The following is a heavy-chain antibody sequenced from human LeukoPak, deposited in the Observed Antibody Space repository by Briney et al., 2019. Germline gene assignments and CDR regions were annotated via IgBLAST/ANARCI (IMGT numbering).Heavy chain of an antibody. J-gene: IGHJ5*02. Sequence: ASVKVSCKASGGTFSSYAISWVRQAPGQGLEWMGWISAYNGNTNYAQKLQGRVTMTTDTSTSTAYMELRSLRSDDTAVYYCAREPGRYYYDSSGPEAGFDPWGQGTLVTVSS. D-gene: IGHD3-22*01. CDR2: ISAYNGNT. CDR1: GGTFSSYA. CDR3: AREPGRYYYDSSGPEAGFDP. V-gene: IGHV1-18*01.